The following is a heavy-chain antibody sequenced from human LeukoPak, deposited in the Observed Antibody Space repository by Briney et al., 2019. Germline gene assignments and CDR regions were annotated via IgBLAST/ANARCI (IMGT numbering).Heavy chain of an antibody. CDR2: IYYSGNT. Sequence: SETPSLTSTVSGGSISSYYWSWIRQPQGEGLKWIGYIYYSGNTNYNPSLKSRVTISVDTSKNQFSLKLRSVTAADTAVYYCARVREGSSWSTFDYWGQGTLVTVSS. D-gene: IGHD6-13*01. V-gene: IGHV4-59*01. CDR1: GGSISSYY. CDR3: ARVREGSSWSTFDY. J-gene: IGHJ4*02.